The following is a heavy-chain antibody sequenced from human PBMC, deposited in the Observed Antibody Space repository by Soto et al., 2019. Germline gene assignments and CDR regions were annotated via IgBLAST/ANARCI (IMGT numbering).Heavy chain of an antibody. V-gene: IGHV3-33*01. CDR1: GFTFSSCG. J-gene: IGHJ4*02. D-gene: IGHD2-2*01. CDR3: ARDGAGAVPAAMPTTVTPEYYFDY. Sequence: GSLRLSCAASGFTFSSCGMHWVRQAPGKGLEWVAVIWYDGSNKYYADSVKGRFTISRDNSKNTLYLQMNSLRAEDTAVYYCARDGAGAVPAAMPTTVTPEYYFDYWGQGTLVTVSS. CDR2: IWYDGSNK.